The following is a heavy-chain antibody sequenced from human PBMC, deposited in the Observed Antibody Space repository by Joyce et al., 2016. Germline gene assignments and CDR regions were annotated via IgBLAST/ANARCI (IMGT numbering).Heavy chain of an antibody. V-gene: IGHV1-2*05. CDR3: ARGSSNYFESRANFDH. CDR2: INPKNSGR. CDR1: RYTFTAYY. J-gene: IGHJ4*02. Sequence: QVQLVQSGAEVKQPGASVKVSCKTSRYTFTAYYLHWVRQAPGQGLEWMGRINPKNSGRNYAWKFQDRITMTRDTAVTTVYMELTRLRADDTVVYYCARGSSNYFESRANFDHWGQGTLVTVSS. D-gene: IGHD3-22*01.